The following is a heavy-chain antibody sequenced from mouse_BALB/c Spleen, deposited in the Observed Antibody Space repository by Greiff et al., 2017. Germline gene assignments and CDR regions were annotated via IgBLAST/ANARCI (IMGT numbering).Heavy chain of an antibody. CDR2: ISNLAYSI. CDR1: GFTFSDYG. D-gene: IGHD3-2*01. J-gene: IGHJ3*01. Sequence: EVKVVESGGGLVQPGGSRKLSCAASGFTFSDYGMAWVRQAPGKGPEWVAFISNLAYSIYYADTVTGRFTISRENAKNTLYLEMSSLRSEDTAMYYCARARQLGLQAWFAYWGQGTLVTVSA. CDR3: ARARQLGLQAWFAY. V-gene: IGHV5-15*02.